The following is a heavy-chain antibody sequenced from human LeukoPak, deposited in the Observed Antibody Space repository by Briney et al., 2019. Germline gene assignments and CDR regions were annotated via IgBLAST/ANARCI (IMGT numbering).Heavy chain of an antibody. CDR1: GGSISSYY. Sequence: KSSEALSLTCTVSGGSISSYYWSWIRQPPGKGLEWIGYIYTSGSTNYNPSLKSRVTISVDTSKNQFSLKLSSVTAADTAVYYCASNGGWYGDYYYYYYMDVWGKGTTVNVSS. V-gene: IGHV4-4*09. CDR3: ASNGGWYGDYYYYYYMDV. D-gene: IGHD6-19*01. CDR2: IYTSGST. J-gene: IGHJ6*03.